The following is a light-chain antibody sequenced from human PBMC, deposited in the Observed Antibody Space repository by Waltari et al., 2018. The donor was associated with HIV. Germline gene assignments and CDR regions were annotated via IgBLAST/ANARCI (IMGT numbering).Light chain of an antibody. CDR3: AAWDYSLSGWV. V-gene: IGLV1-47*01. CDR2: WIN. CDR1: NSNVGISY. Sequence: QSVLTQPPSASGTPGQRVTISCSGSNSNVGISYVYWYQQRPGTTPKLVIYWINHRPSGFPDRFSGSKSGTSGSLVISWIRSEDEADYYCAAWDYSLSGWVFGGGTKLTVL. J-gene: IGLJ3*02.